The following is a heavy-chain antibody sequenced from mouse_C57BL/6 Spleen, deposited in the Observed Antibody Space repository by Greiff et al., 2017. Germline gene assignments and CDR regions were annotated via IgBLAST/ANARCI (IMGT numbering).Heavy chain of an antibody. Sequence: QVQLKESDAELVKPGASVKISCKVSGYTFTDHTIHWMKQRPEQGLEWIGYIYPRDGSTKYNEKFKGKATLTADKSSSTAYMQLNSLTSEDSSVYCCARDVRNYGVLFAYWGQGTLVTVSA. CDR2: IYPRDGST. CDR1: GYTFTDHT. V-gene: IGHV1-78*01. CDR3: ARDVRNYGVLFAY. D-gene: IGHD1-1*01. J-gene: IGHJ3*01.